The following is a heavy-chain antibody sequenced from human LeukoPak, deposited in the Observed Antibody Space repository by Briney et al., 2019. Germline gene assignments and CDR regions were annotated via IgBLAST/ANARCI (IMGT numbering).Heavy chain of an antibody. CDR1: GFTFSSYG. CDR3: AKVHYYDSSAYLEY. J-gene: IGHJ4*02. Sequence: PGGSLRLSCAASGFTFSSYGMHWVRQAPGKGLEWVAAISHDGNNGYYADSVKGRFTVSRDNSNNTLYLQMNSLRAEDTAVYHCAKVHYYDSSAYLEYWGQGTLVTVSS. CDR2: ISHDGNNG. V-gene: IGHV3-30*18. D-gene: IGHD3-22*01.